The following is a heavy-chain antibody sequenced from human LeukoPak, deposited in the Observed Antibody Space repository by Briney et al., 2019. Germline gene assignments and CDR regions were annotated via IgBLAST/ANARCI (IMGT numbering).Heavy chain of an antibody. CDR3: ASYTRGYYYDSSGYPLDAFDI. Sequence: SETLSLTCTVSGGSISSYYWSWIRQSAGKGLEWIGRIYTSGSTNYNPSLKSRVTMSVDTSKNQFSLKLSSVTAADTAVYYCASYTRGYYYDSSGYPLDAFDIWGQGTMVTVSS. CDR1: GGSISSYY. D-gene: IGHD3-22*01. J-gene: IGHJ3*02. CDR2: IYTSGST. V-gene: IGHV4-4*07.